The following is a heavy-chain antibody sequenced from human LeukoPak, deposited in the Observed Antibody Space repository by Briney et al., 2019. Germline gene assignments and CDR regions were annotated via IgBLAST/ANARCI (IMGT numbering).Heavy chain of an antibody. CDR3: ATRTVTTAFDY. Sequence: PGGSLRLSCAASGFTVSSNYMSWVRQAPGKGLEWVSVIYSGGSTYYADSVKGRFTISRDNSKNTLYLQMNSLRAEDTAVYYCATRTVTTAFDYWGQGTLVTVSS. D-gene: IGHD4-17*01. J-gene: IGHJ4*02. CDR2: IYSGGST. V-gene: IGHV3-66*01. CDR1: GFTVSSNY.